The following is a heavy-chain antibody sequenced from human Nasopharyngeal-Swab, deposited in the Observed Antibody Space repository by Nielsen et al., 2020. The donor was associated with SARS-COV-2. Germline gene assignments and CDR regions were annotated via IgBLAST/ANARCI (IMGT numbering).Heavy chain of an antibody. CDR1: GYSFTSYW. D-gene: IGHD6-13*01. CDR3: ARPPAAGPYYYYYMDV. CDR2: IYPGDSDT. J-gene: IGHJ6*03. V-gene: IGHV5-51*01. Sequence: GESLKISCKGSGYSFTSYWIGWVRQMPGKGLEWTGIIYPGDSDTRYSPSFQGQVTISADKSISTAYLQWSSLKASDTAMYYCARPPAAGPYYYYYMDVWGKGTTVAVSS.